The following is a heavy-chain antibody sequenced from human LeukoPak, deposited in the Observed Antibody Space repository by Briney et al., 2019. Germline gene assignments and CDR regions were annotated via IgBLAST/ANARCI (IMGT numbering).Heavy chain of an antibody. CDR3: TTDSSGSNY. CDR1: GFTFSNAW. CDR2: IKSKTDGGTT. D-gene: IGHD1-26*01. J-gene: IGHJ4*02. Sequence: GGSLRLSCAASGFTFSNAWMSWVRQAPGKGLEWGGRIKSKTDGGTTDYAAPVKGRFTISRDDPKNTLYLQMNSLKTEDTAVYYCTTDSSGSNYWGQGTLVTVSS. V-gene: IGHV3-15*01.